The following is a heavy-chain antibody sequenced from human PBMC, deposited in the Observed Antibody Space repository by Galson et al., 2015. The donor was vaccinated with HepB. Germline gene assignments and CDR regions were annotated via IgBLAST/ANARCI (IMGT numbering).Heavy chain of an antibody. Sequence: SLRLSCAASGFTFSNYAMSWVRQAPGKGLEWVTSISGSGYSTFYADSVKGRFTISRDSSKNTLYLQMKSLGAEDTAVYYCARCFYDSSGYYPALIDYWGQGTLVTVSS. CDR1: GFTFSNYA. D-gene: IGHD3-22*01. V-gene: IGHV3-23*01. J-gene: IGHJ4*02. CDR3: ARCFYDSSGYYPALIDY. CDR2: ISGSGYST.